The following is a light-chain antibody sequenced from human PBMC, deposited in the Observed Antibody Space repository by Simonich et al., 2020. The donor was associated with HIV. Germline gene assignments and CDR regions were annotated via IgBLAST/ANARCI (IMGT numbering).Light chain of an antibody. V-gene: IGKV4-1*01. Sequence: DIVMTQSPDSLAVSLGERATINCKSSQSVLFSSNNKNYLAWYQQKPGQPPKLLIYWAATRESGGPDRFSGSGSGTDFTLTIRSLQAEDVAVYYCQQYYSNPLAFGQGTKVEIK. J-gene: IGKJ1*01. CDR2: WAA. CDR3: QQYYSNPLA. CDR1: QSVLFSSNNKNY.